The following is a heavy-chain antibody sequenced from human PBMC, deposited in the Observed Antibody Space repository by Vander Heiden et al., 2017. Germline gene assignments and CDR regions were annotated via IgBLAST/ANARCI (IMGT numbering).Heavy chain of an antibody. CDR1: GFTFSSYG. V-gene: IGHV3-30*18. CDR2: ISYDGSNK. D-gene: IGHD1-26*01. CDR3: AKGTLGATHYYYYGMDV. Sequence: QVQLVESGGGVVQPGRSLRLSCAASGFTFSSYGMHWVRQAPGKGLEWVAVISYDGSNKYYADSMKGRFTISRDNSKNTLYQQMNSLRAEDTAVYYCAKGTLGATHYYYYGMDVWGQGTTVTVSS. J-gene: IGHJ6*02.